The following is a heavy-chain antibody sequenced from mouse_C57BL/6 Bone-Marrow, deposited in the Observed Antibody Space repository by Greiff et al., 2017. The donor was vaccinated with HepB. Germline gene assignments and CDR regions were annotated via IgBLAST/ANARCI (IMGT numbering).Heavy chain of an antibody. D-gene: IGHD3-3*01. CDR3: ALYQLRLEWYFDV. CDR2: IDPSDSYT. J-gene: IGHJ1*03. Sequence: QVQLQQPGAELVMPGASVKLSCKASGYTFTSYWMHWVKQRPGQGLEWIGEIDPSDSYTNYNQKFKGKSTLTVDKSSRTACMQLSSLTSEDSAVYYCALYQLRLEWYFDVWGTGTTVTVSS. CDR1: GYTFTSYW. V-gene: IGHV1-69*01.